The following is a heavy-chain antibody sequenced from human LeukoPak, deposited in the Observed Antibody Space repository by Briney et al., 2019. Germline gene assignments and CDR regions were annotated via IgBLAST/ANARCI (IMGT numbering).Heavy chain of an antibody. CDR2: ISSSSNYR. J-gene: IGHJ4*02. Sequence: RGGSLRLSCAASGFTFSSYSMNWVRHAPGKGLEWVSFISSSSNYRYYADSVKGRFTISRDNAKNSLYLQMASLRAEDTAVYYCARTSVAAAISPYYFDHWGQGTLVTVSS. D-gene: IGHD2-2*02. V-gene: IGHV3-21*01. CDR1: GFTFSSYS. CDR3: ARTSVAAAISPYYFDH.